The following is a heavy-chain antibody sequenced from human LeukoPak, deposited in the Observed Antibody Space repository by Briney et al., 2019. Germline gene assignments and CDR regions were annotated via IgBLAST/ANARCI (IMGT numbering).Heavy chain of an antibody. V-gene: IGHV4-59*12. J-gene: IGHJ4*02. CDR1: GFTFSSYA. CDR3: ARKPIVSSSWYYFDY. D-gene: IGHD6-13*01. CDR2: IYYSGST. Sequence: PGGSLRLSCAASGFTFSSYAMSWIRQPPGKGLEWIGYIYYSGSTNYNPSLKSRVTISVDTSKNQFSLKLSSVTAADTAVYYCARKPIVSSSWYYFDYWGQGTLVTVSS.